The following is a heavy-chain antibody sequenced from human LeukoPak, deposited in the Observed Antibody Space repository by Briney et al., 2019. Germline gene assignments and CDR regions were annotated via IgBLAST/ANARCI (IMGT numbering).Heavy chain of an antibody. J-gene: IGHJ5*02. CDR3: AREASVRFLEWLLPNWFDP. V-gene: IGHV3-7*01. CDR2: IKQDGSEK. D-gene: IGHD3-3*01. Sequence: GGSLRLSCAASGFTFSSYAMSWVRQAPGKGLEWVANIKQDGSEKYYVDSVKGRFTISRDNAKNSLYLQMNSLRAEDTAVYYCAREASVRFLEWLLPNWFDPWGQGTLVTVSS. CDR1: GFTFSSYA.